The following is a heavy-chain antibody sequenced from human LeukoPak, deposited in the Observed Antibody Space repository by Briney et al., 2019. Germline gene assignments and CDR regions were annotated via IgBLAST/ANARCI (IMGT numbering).Heavy chain of an antibody. Sequence: GGSLRLSCAASGFTFSSYWMQWVRQAPGKGLVWVSHINSDGSITSYADSMKGRFTISRDNAKNTLYLQMNSLRAEDTAVYYCARDAVDTANAVWGQGAPVTVSS. D-gene: IGHD5-18*01. V-gene: IGHV3-74*01. CDR3: ARDAVDTANAV. CDR1: GFTFSSYW. CDR2: INSDGSIT. J-gene: IGHJ6*02.